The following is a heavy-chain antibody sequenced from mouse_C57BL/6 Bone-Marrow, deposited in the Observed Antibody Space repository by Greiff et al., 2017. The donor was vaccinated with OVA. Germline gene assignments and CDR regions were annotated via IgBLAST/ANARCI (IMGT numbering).Heavy chain of an antibody. CDR3: ATGYMVTTGYYFDY. CDR1: GYTSTSYW. Sequence: VQLQQSGAELVMPGASVKLSCKASGYTSTSYWMHWVKQRPGQGLEWIGEIDPSDSYTNYNQKFKGKSTLTVDKSSSTAYMQLSSLTSEDSAVYYCATGYMVTTGYYFDYWGQGTTLTVSS. D-gene: IGHD2-2*01. J-gene: IGHJ2*01. CDR2: IDPSDSYT. V-gene: IGHV1-69*01.